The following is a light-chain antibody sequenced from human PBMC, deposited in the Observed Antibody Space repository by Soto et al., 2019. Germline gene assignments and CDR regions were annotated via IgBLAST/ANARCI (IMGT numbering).Light chain of an antibody. V-gene: IGKV3-20*01. CDR3: QQYVSSPPKT. J-gene: IGKJ1*01. Sequence: EIVLTQSPGTLSLSPGERATLSCRASQSVSSSYLAWYQQKPGQAPRLLIYGASSRATGIPGRFSGSGSGTDFTLTISRLEPEDFAVYYCQQYVSSPPKTFGQGINVDI. CDR1: QSVSSSY. CDR2: GAS.